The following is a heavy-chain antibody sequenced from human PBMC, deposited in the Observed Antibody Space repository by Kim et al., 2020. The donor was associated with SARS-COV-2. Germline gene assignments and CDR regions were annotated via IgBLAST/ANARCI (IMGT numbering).Heavy chain of an antibody. Sequence: PSFQGQVTISADKSISTAYLQWSSLKASDTAMYYCARLKGPGITGIGFDPWGQGTLVTVSS. CDR3: ARLKGPGITGIGFDP. V-gene: IGHV5-51*01. D-gene: IGHD1-20*01. J-gene: IGHJ5*02.